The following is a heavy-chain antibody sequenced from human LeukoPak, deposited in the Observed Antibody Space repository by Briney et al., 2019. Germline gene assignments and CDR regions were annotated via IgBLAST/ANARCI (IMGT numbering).Heavy chain of an antibody. V-gene: IGHV1-69*04. J-gene: IGHJ4*02. CDR3: AREGDDYGVTGDY. Sequence: SVKLSCKASGGTFSSYAISWVRQAPGQGLEWMGRIIPILGIANYAQKFQGRVTITADKSTSTAYMELSSLRSEDTAVYYCAREGDDYGVTGDYWGQGTLVTVSS. D-gene: IGHD4-17*01. CDR1: GGTFSSYA. CDR2: IIPILGIA.